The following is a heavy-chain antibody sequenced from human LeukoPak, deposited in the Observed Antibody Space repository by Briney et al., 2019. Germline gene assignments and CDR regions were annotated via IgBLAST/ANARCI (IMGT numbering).Heavy chain of an antibody. J-gene: IGHJ4*02. CDR2: IYPGDSDT. CDR3: ARLPMVRGVLRYYFEY. V-gene: IGHV5-51*01. Sequence: GESLKISCKGSGYSFTSYWIGWVRQMTGKGLEWMGIIYPGDSDTRYSPSFRGQVTISADKSISTAYLQWSSLKASDTAMYYCARLPMVRGVLRYYFEYWGQGTLVTVSS. D-gene: IGHD3-10*01. CDR1: GYSFTSYW.